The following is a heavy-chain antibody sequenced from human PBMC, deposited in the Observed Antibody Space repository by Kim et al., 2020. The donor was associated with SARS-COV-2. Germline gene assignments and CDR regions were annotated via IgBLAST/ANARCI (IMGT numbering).Heavy chain of an antibody. J-gene: IGHJ4*02. CDR3: AKVRGSSSSYYFDY. V-gene: IGHV3-23*01. Sequence: AESVKGRLPISSKNSKNTLYLQMNSLRAEDTAVYYCAKVRGSSSSYYFDYWGQGTLVTVSS. D-gene: IGHD6-6*01.